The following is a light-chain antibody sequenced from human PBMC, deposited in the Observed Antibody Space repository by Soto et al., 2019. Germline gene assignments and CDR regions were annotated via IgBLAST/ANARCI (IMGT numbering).Light chain of an antibody. J-gene: IGKJ1*01. CDR3: QQRRYWPVT. CDR2: DAS. V-gene: IGKV3-11*01. Sequence: EIVLTQSPAILSMSPGERATLSCRASQSVSSYFAWYKQKPGQAPRLLIYDASNRATGVPARFSGSGYGTIFTFTFSSLEPEDFAVYYCQQRRYWPVTFGQGTKV. CDR1: QSVSSY.